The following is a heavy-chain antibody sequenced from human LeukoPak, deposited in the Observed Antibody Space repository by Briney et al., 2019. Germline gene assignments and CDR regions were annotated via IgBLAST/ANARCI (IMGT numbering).Heavy chain of an antibody. CDR2: ISAYNGNT. D-gene: IGHD2-2*02. J-gene: IGHJ6*02. Sequence: ASVKVSCKASGYTFTNYGINWVRQAPGQGLEWMGWISAYNGNTNYAQKLQGRVTMTTDTSTSTAYMELRSLRSDDTAVYYCARDIVVVPAAIGYYYYGMDVWGQGTTVTVSS. CDR3: ARDIVVVPAAIGYYYYGMDV. V-gene: IGHV1-18*01. CDR1: GYTFTNYG.